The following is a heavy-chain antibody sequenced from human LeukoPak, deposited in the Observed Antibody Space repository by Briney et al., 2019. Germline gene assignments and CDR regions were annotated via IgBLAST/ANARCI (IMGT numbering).Heavy chain of an antibody. Sequence: PSETLSLTCTVSGGSISSGGYYWSWLRQHPGTGLEWIGYIYYSGSTYYNPSLKSRVTISVDTSKNQFSLKLSSVTAADTAVYYCASSLYYYDSSGYSLWGQGTLVTVSS. J-gene: IGHJ4*02. CDR1: GGSISSGGYY. CDR2: IYYSGST. CDR3: ASSLYYYDSSGYSL. D-gene: IGHD3-22*01. V-gene: IGHV4-31*03.